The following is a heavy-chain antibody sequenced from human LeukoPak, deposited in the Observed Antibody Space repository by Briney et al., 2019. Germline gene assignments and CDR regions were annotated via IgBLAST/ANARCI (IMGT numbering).Heavy chain of an antibody. J-gene: IGHJ4*02. CDR2: SNPNSGGT. V-gene: IGHV1-2*02. Sequence: GASVKVSCKTSGHTFTGYYIHWVRQAPGQGLEWMGWSNPNSGGTNYAQRFQGRVTMTRDTSLRTVYMELTRLRSDDTAVYYCAVGGVDYYFDYWGQGTRVTVSS. CDR3: AVGGVDYYFDY. D-gene: IGHD3-10*01. CDR1: GHTFTGYY.